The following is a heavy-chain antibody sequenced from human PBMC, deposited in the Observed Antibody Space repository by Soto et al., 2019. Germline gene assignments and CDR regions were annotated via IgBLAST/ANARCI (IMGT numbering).Heavy chain of an antibody. D-gene: IGHD4-17*01. V-gene: IGHV4-34*01. CDR1: GGSFSGYY. CDR2: INHSGST. J-gene: IGHJ4*02. CDR3: ARGGVNGDYVGY. Sequence: SETLSLTCAVYGGSFSGYYWSWIRQPPGKGLEWIGEINHSGSTNYNPSLKSRVTISIDTSKNQFSLKLSSVTAADTAVYYCARGGVNGDYVGYWGQGTLVTVSS.